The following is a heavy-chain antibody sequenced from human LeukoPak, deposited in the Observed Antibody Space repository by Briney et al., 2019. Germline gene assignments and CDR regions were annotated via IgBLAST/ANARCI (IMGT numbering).Heavy chain of an antibody. D-gene: IGHD2-2*02. Sequence: SETLSLTCTVSGGSISSYYWSWIRQPPGKGLEWIGYIYYSGSTNYNPSLKSRVTISVDTSKNQFSLKLSSVTAADTAVYYCARKGFYCSSTSCYTKKNAFDIWGQGTMVTVSS. J-gene: IGHJ3*02. CDR1: GGSISSYY. CDR2: IYYSGST. CDR3: ARKGFYCSSTSCYTKKNAFDI. V-gene: IGHV4-59*12.